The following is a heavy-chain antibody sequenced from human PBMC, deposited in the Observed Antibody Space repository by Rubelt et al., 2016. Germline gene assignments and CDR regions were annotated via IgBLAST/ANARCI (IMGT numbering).Heavy chain of an antibody. CDR3: ARSPLGSSGWYGSFDY. Sequence: QVQLQESGPGLVKPSGTLSLTCAVSGGSISSSNWWSWVRQPPGKGLEWIGEIYHSGSTNYNPSLKGGVTISVDKSMNQFSLKLSSVTAADTAVYYCARSPLGSSGWYGSFDYWGLGTLVTVSA. D-gene: IGHD6-19*01. CDR1: GGSISSSNW. V-gene: IGHV4-4*02. CDR2: IYHSGST. J-gene: IGHJ4*02.